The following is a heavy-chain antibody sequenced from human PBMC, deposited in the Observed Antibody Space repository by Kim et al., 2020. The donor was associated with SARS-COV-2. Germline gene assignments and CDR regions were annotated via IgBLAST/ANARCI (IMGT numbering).Heavy chain of an antibody. CDR3: AIYPPNSGPLRSYYYYYGMDV. CDR2: ISSSSSYI. Sequence: GGSLRLSCAASGFTFSSYSMNWVRQAPGKGLEWVSSISSSSSYIYYADSVKGRFTISRDNAKNSLYLQMNSLRAEDTAVYYCAIYPPNSGPLRSYYYYYGMDVWGQGTTVTVSS. CDR1: GFTFSSYS. V-gene: IGHV3-21*01. J-gene: IGHJ6*02. D-gene: IGHD6-19*01.